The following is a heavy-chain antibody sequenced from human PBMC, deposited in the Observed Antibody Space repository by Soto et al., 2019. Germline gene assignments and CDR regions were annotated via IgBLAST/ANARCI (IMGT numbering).Heavy chain of an antibody. D-gene: IGHD3-3*01. J-gene: IGHJ4*02. Sequence: GGSLRLSCAASGFTFSGSAMHWVRQASGKGLEWVGRIRSKANSYATAHAASVKGRFTISRDDSKNTAYLQMNSLKTEDTAVYYCTRRAPYDFWSGPFDYWGQGTLVTVSS. CDR3: TRRAPYDFWSGPFDY. CDR1: GFTFSGSA. V-gene: IGHV3-73*01. CDR2: IRSKANSYAT.